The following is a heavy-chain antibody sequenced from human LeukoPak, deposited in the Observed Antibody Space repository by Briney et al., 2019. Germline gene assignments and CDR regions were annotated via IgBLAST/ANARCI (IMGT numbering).Heavy chain of an antibody. V-gene: IGHV1-18*01. CDR3: ARITMVRGEGWFDP. J-gene: IGHJ5*02. Sequence: ASVKVSCKASGYTFTSYGISWVRQAPGQGLEWMGWISAYNGNTNYAQNLQGRVTMTTDTSTSTAYLELRSLRSDDTAVYYCARITMVRGEGWFDPWGQGTLVTVSS. CDR2: ISAYNGNT. D-gene: IGHD3-10*01. CDR1: GYTFTSYG.